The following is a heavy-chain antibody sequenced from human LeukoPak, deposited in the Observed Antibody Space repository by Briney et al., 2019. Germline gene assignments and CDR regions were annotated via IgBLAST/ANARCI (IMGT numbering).Heavy chain of an antibody. CDR3: AREDPRTKVPEGMDV. D-gene: IGHD4/OR15-4a*01. V-gene: IGHV4-59*01. CDR2: IYYSGTT. Sequence: SETLSLTCTVSGGSISHYYWSWIRQPPGKGLEWIGYIYYSGTTNYNPSLKSRVTISVDTSKNQLSLKLNSVTAADTAVYYCAREDPRTKVPEGMDVWGQGTTVTVSS. CDR1: GGSISHYY. J-gene: IGHJ6*02.